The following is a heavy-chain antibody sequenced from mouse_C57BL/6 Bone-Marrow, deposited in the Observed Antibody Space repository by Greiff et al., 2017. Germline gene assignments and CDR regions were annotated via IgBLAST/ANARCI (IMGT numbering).Heavy chain of an antibody. D-gene: IGHD6-1*01. V-gene: IGHV1-50*01. CDR1: GYTFTSYW. J-gene: IGHJ3*01. CDR2: IDPSDSYT. Sequence: QVQLQQPGAELVKPGASVKLSCKASGYTFTSYWMQWVKQRPGQGLEWIGEIDPSDSYTNYNQKFKGKATLTVDTSSSTAYMQLSSLTSEDSAVYYCARTVAAWFAYGGQGTLVTVSA. CDR3: ARTVAAWFAY.